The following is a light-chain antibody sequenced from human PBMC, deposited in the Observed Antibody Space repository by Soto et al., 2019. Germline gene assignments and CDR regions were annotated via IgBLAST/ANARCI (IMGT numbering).Light chain of an antibody. CDR3: QQYHDWVT. CDR1: QSVSSN. V-gene: IGKV3D-15*01. CDR2: GAS. J-gene: IGKJ4*01. Sequence: ETVMTQSPGTLSVSPGESATLSCGTSQSVSSNLAWYQQKPGQAPRLLIYGASTRATGIPARFSGSGSGTEFTLTISYLRPEDSAVYFCQQYHDWVTFGGGTMVEI.